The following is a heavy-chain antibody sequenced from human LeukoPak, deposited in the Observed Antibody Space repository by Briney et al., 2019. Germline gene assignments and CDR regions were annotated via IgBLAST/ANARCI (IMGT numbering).Heavy chain of an antibody. CDR2: MNPNSGNT. CDR3: ARGGWYYYDSSGYYYVGDFDI. J-gene: IGHJ3*02. CDR1: GYTFTSYD. D-gene: IGHD3-22*01. V-gene: IGHV1-8*03. Sequence: ASVKVSCKASGYTFTSYDINWVRQATGQGLEWMGWMNPNSGNTGYAQKFQGRVTITRNTSISTAYMELSSLRSEDTAVYYCARGGWYYYDSSGYYYVGDFDIWGQGTMVTVSS.